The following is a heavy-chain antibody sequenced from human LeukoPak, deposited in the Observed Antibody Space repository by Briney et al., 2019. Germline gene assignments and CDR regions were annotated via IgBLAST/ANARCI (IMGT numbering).Heavy chain of an antibody. CDR2: IKPSGGST. D-gene: IGHD4-17*01. CDR3: ARGRPSYGDYEDWFDP. Sequence: GASVKVSCKASGYTFTSYYMHWVRQAPGQGLEWMGIIKPSGGSTSYAQKFQGRVTMTRDTSTSTVYMELSSLRSEDTAVYYCARGRPSYGDYEDWFDPWGQGTLVTVSS. V-gene: IGHV1-46*01. J-gene: IGHJ5*02. CDR1: GYTFTSYY.